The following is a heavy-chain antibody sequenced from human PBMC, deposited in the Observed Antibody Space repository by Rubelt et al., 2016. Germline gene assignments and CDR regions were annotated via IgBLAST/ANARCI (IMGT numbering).Heavy chain of an antibody. CDR1: GFTFSDYY. CDR3: ARNWGFDY. CDR2: IYSGGST. J-gene: IGHJ4*02. V-gene: IGHV3-66*01. D-gene: IGHD7-27*01. Sequence: VQLVESGGGLVKPGGSLRLSCAASGFTFSDYYMSWVRQAPGKGLEWVSVIYSGGSTYYADSVKGRFTISRGNSKNTLYLQMNSLRAEDTAVYYCARNWGFDYWGQGTLVTVSP.